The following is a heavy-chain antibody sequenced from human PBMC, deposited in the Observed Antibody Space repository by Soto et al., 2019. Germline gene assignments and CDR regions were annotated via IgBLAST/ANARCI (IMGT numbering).Heavy chain of an antibody. CDR1: GFTFSSYA. CDR3: AKVDGGHYYYYGMDV. V-gene: IGHV3-23*01. CDR2: ISGSGGST. D-gene: IGHD6-25*01. Sequence: GGSLRLSCAASGFTFSSYAMSWVRQAPGKGLEWVSAISGSGGSTYYADSVKGRFTISRDNSKNTLYLQMNSLRAEDTAVYYCAKVDGGHYYYYGMDVWGQGTTVTVSS. J-gene: IGHJ6*02.